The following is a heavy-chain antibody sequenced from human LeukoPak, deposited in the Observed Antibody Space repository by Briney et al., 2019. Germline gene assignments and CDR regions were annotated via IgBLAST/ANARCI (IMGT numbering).Heavy chain of an antibody. Sequence: GASVKVSCKASGYTFTSYGISWVRQAPGQGLEWMGWISAYNGNTNYAQKLQGRVTMTTDTSTSTAYMELSRLRSDDTAVYYCARDIVVVPGDNWFDPWGQGTLVTVSS. V-gene: IGHV1-18*04. CDR1: GYTFTSYG. CDR2: ISAYNGNT. CDR3: ARDIVVVPGDNWFDP. J-gene: IGHJ5*02. D-gene: IGHD2-2*01.